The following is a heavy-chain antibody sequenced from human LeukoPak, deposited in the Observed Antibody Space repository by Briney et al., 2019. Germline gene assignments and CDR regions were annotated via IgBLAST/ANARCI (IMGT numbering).Heavy chain of an antibody. J-gene: IGHJ4*02. CDR3: AKDSSGYYDYYFDY. Sequence: PGRSLRLSCAASGFTFSSYAMHWVRQAPGKGLEWVAVISYDGSNKYYADSVKGRFTISRDNSKNTLYLQMNSLRAEDTAVYYCAKDSSGYYDYYFDYWGQGTLVTVSS. V-gene: IGHV3-30*04. D-gene: IGHD3-22*01. CDR2: ISYDGSNK. CDR1: GFTFSSYA.